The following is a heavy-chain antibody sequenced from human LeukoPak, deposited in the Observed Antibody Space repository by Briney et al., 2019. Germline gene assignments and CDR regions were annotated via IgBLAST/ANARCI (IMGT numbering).Heavy chain of an antibody. Sequence: SETLPLTCTVSGGSISSSSYYWGWIRQPPGKGLEWIGSIYYSGSTYYNPSLKSRVTISVDTSKNQFSLKLSSVTAADTAVYYCARYWSPDYFDYWGQGTLVTVSS. CDR3: ARYWSPDYFDY. V-gene: IGHV4-39*01. D-gene: IGHD2-15*01. CDR2: IYYSGST. CDR1: GGSISSSSYY. J-gene: IGHJ4*02.